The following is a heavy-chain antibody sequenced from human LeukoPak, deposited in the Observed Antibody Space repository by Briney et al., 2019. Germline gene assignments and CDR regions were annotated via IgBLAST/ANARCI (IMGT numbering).Heavy chain of an antibody. CDR3: ARRGKGLGYYMDV. V-gene: IGHV1-69*06. J-gene: IGHJ6*03. D-gene: IGHD3-16*01. CDR1: GGTFSNYA. CDR2: IIPIFGTA. Sequence: ASVKVSCKASGGTFSNYAISWVRQAPGQGLEWMGGIIPIFGTANYAQKFRGRVTITADKSTRTAYMELSSLTSEDTAVYYCARRGKGLGYYMDVWGKGTTVTISS.